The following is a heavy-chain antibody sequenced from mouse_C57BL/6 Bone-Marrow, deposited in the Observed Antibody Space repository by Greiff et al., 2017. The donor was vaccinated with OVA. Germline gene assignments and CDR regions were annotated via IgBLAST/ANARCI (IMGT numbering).Heavy chain of an antibody. CDR1: GYTFTSYW. Sequence: QVQLQQPGAELVRPGPSVKLSCKASGYTFTSYWMHWVKQRPGQGLEWIGVIDPSDSYTNYNQKFKGKATLTVDTSSSTAYMQLSSLTSEDSAVYYCARRYGSSGWYFDVWGTGTTVTVSS. D-gene: IGHD1-1*01. CDR3: ARRYGSSGWYFDV. J-gene: IGHJ1*03. CDR2: IDPSDSYT. V-gene: IGHV1-59*01.